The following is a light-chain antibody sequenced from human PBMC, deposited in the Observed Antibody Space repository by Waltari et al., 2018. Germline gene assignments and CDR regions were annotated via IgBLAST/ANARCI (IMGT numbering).Light chain of an antibody. CDR1: QNIHDN. CDR2: GAS. J-gene: IGKJ4*01. V-gene: IGKV3-15*01. Sequence: MTQSPATLCVSSWARVTLSCRASQNIHDNLAWYQQRPGQAPRLLIYGASTRATAIPARFRGSGSGTEFTLTISSLQSEDLAIYYCQQYNKWPPLTFGGGTKVEIK. CDR3: QQYNKWPPLT.